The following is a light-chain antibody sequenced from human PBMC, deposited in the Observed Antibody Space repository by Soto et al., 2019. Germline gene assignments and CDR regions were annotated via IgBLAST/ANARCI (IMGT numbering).Light chain of an antibody. CDR1: SSDVGGYKY. V-gene: IGLV2-14*01. CDR2: QVN. J-gene: IGLJ3*02. CDR3: GSFTSSSTWV. Sequence: QSALTQPASVSGSPGQSITLSCTGTSSDVGGYKYVSWYQQHPGKAPKLIISQVNNRPSGVSDRFSGSKSGNTASLTISGLQAEDEADYYCGSFTSSSTWVFGGGTKPTVL.